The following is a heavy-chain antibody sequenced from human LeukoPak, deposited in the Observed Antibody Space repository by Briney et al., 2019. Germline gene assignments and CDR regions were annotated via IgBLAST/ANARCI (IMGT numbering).Heavy chain of an antibody. D-gene: IGHD4-23*01. J-gene: IGHJ5*02. CDR1: GYTFTGYY. CDR3: ARDNSVEDTAWWFDP. Sequence: ASVKVSCKASGYTFTGYYMHWVRQAPGQGLEWMGWINPNSGGTNYAQKFQGRVTMTRDMSTSTDYMELSSLRSEDTAVYYCARDNSVEDTAWWFDPWGQGTLVTVSS. CDR2: INPNSGGT. V-gene: IGHV1-2*02.